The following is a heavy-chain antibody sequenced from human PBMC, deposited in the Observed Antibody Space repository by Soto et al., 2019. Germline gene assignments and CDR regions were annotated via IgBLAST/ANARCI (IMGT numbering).Heavy chain of an antibody. V-gene: IGHV1-69*14. CDR1: GGTFSNYA. CDR3: AKDGGKDGYLGNWFDP. CDR2: IIPIFGSA. J-gene: IGHJ5*02. D-gene: IGHD5-12*01. Sequence: QVQLVQSGAEVKKPGSSVKVSCKASGGTFSNYAITWVRQAPGQGLEWLGRIIPIFGSANFAQKFQGRVTLTADKSTITSYMELISLRSDDTAVYYCAKDGGKDGYLGNWFDPWGQGTLVTVSS.